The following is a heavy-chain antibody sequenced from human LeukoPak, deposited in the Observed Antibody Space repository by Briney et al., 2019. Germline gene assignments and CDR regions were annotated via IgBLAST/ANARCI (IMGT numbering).Heavy chain of an antibody. V-gene: IGHV3-11*01. D-gene: IGHD3-10*01. CDR1: GFTFTDYY. J-gene: IGHJ5*02. Sequence: GGSLRLSCAAPGFTFTDYYMSWIRQAPGKGLEWLSYISPTSSNIYYADSVKGRFTISRDNAWRSLDLQMNSLRAEDTAMYYCARKDGWFGEFDTWGQGTLVTVSS. CDR2: ISPTSSNI. CDR3: ARKDGWFGEFDT.